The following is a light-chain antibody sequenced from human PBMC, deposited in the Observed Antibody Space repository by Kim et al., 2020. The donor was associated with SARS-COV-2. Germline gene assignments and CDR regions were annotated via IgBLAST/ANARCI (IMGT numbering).Light chain of an antibody. CDR1: QSVGSSL. CDR3: QQYGSTPYT. J-gene: IGKJ2*01. CDR2: EAF. V-gene: IGKV3-20*01. Sequence: LSPGERATLSCRASQSVGSSLLAWYQQKPGQAPRLLIYEAFKRVAGIPDRFSGSGSGTDFTLTISRPEPEDFAMYYCQQYGSTPYTFGQGTKLEI.